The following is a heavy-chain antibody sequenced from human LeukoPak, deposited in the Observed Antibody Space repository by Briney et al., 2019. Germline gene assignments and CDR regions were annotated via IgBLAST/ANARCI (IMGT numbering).Heavy chain of an antibody. D-gene: IGHD2-21*01. Sequence: HPGGSLRLSCAASGFTFSTYWMNWVRQAPGKGLEWVANIKQDGSAKNCVDSVKGRFTISRDNAKNSLYLEMNSVTVEDTAMYYCAGGEAYIVKKWGQGTLVTVSS. J-gene: IGHJ4*02. V-gene: IGHV3-7*04. CDR1: GFTFSTYW. CDR3: AGGEAYIVKK. CDR2: IKQDGSAK.